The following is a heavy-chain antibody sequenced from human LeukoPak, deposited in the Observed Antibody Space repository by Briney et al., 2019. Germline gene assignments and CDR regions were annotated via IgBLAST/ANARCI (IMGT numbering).Heavy chain of an antibody. CDR3: ARLASGSYGPLTPFDY. V-gene: IGHV4-39*07. CDR2: IYYSGST. CDR1: GGSITSSGHY. J-gene: IGHJ4*02. D-gene: IGHD1-26*01. Sequence: KASETLSLTCTVSGGSITSSGHYWGWVRQPPGKGLEWIGSIYYSGSTNYNPSLKSRVTISVDTSKNQFSLRLSSVTAADTAVYYSARLASGSYGPLTPFDYWGQGTLVTVSS.